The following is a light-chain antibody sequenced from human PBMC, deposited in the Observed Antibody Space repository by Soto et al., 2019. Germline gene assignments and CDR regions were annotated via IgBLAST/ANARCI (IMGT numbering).Light chain of an antibody. CDR2: GAS. CDR1: QSVSSN. CDR3: QQYNNWPPLT. Sequence: EIVMTQSPATLSVSPGERATLSCRASQSVSSNLAWYQHKPGQAPRLLSYGASTRATGIPARFSGSGSVTEFTLTISSLQSEDFAGYYCQQYNNWPPLTFGGGTKVEIK. V-gene: IGKV3-15*01. J-gene: IGKJ4*01.